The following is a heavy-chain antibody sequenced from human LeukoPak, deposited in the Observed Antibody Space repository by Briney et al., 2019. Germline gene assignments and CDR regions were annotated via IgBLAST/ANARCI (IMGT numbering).Heavy chain of an antibody. CDR3: AKDRGSGWSQAAEYFQH. D-gene: IGHD6-19*01. Sequence: GGSLRLSCAASGFTFSSYGMHWVRQAPGKGLEWVAVISYDGGNKYYADSVKGRFTISRDNSKNTLYLQMNSLRAEDTAVYYCAKDRGSGWSQAAEYFQHWGQGTLVTVSS. CDR2: ISYDGGNK. J-gene: IGHJ1*01. CDR1: GFTFSSYG. V-gene: IGHV3-30*18.